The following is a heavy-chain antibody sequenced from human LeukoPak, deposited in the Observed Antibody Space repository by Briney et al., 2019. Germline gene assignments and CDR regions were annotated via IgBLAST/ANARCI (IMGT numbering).Heavy chain of an antibody. CDR1: GFNFRNYA. V-gene: IGHV3-23*01. CDR2: ISSSGGST. J-gene: IGHJ4*02. D-gene: IGHD5-12*01. Sequence: GGSLRLSCAASGFNFRNYAMTWVRQAPGKGLEWVSAISSSGGSTYYTDSVKGRFTVSRDNSKNTLYLQMNSLRAGDTAVYYCAKNSGYEFFRVDYWGQGTLVTVSS. CDR3: AKNSGYEFFRVDY.